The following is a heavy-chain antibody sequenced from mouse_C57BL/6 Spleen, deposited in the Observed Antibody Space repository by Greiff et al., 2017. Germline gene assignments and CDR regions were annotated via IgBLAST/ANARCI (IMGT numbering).Heavy chain of an antibody. D-gene: IGHD1-1*01. CDR2: IHPNSGST. J-gene: IGHJ3*01. Sequence: QVQLKQPGAELVKPGASVKLSCKASGYTFTSYWMHWVKQRPGQGLEWIGMIHPNSGSTNYNEKFKSKATLTVDKSSSTAYMQLSSLTSEDSAVYYCARGGVVATPFAYWGQGTLVTVSA. CDR1: GYTFTSYW. CDR3: ARGGVVATPFAY. V-gene: IGHV1-64*01.